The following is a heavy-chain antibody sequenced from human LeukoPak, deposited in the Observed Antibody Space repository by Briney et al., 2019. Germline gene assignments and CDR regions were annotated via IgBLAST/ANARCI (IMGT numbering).Heavy chain of an antibody. V-gene: IGHV3-11*04. CDR3: ARARRMLYEYTYFDY. D-gene: IGHD2-8*01. CDR2: ISSSGSTI. CDR1: GFTFSDYY. Sequence: GGSLRLSCAASGFTFSDYYMSWIRQAPGKGLEWVSYISSSGSTIYYADSVKGRFTISRENAKNQLYLQMNSLRAEDTAVYYCARARRMLYEYTYFDYWGQGTLVTVSS. J-gene: IGHJ4*02.